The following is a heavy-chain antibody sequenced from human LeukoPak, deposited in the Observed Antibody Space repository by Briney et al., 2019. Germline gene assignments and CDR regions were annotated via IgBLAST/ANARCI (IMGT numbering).Heavy chain of an antibody. D-gene: IGHD3-22*01. V-gene: IGHV4-34*01. Sequence: SETLSLTCAVYGGSFSGYYWSWLRQPPGKGLEWIGEINHSGSTNYNPSLKSRVTISVDTSKNQFSLKLSSVTAADTAVYYCARVRQTYYYDSSGYYGVWGQGTLVTVSS. CDR3: ARVRQTYYYDSSGYYGV. CDR1: GGSFSGYY. CDR2: INHSGST. J-gene: IGHJ4*02.